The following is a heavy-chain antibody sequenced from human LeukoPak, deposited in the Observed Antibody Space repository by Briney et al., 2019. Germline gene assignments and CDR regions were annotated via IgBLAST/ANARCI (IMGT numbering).Heavy chain of an antibody. Sequence: GESLKISCKGSEYSFTSYWIGWVRQMPGKGLEWMGIIYPGDSDTRYSPSFQGQVTISADKSISTAYLQWSSLKASDTAMYYCARQPVAADYYFDYWGQGTLVTVSS. J-gene: IGHJ4*02. CDR1: EYSFTSYW. V-gene: IGHV5-51*01. CDR3: ARQPVAADYYFDY. CDR2: IYPGDSDT. D-gene: IGHD6-13*01.